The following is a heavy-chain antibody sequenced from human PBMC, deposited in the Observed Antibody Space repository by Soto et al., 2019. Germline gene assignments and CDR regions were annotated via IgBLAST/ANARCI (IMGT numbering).Heavy chain of an antibody. D-gene: IGHD6-13*01. J-gene: IGHJ4*02. Sequence: QVQLVESGGGVVQPGRSLRLSCAASGFTFSSYHMHWVRQVPGKGLEWVAIIWNDETNRYYADSVKGRFTISRDNSKNTLWLHMNSLRVEDTAVYYCSRIGSWALNFDYWGQGTLVTVSS. CDR2: IWNDETNR. V-gene: IGHV3-33*01. CDR3: SRIGSWALNFDY. CDR1: GFTFSSYH.